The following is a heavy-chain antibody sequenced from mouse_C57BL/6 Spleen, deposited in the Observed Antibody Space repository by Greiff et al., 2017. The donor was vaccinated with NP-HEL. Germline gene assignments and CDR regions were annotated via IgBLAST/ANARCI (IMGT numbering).Heavy chain of an antibody. Sequence: VMLVESGGGLVKPGGSLKLSCAASGFTFSDYGMHWVRQAPEKGLEWVAYISSGSSTIYYADTVKGRFTISRDTAKNTLFLQMTSLRSEDTAMYYCAREDYYGSSRYFDVWGTGTTVTVSS. CDR2: ISSGSSTI. CDR3: AREDYYGSSRYFDV. D-gene: IGHD1-1*01. V-gene: IGHV5-17*01. CDR1: GFTFSDYG. J-gene: IGHJ1*03.